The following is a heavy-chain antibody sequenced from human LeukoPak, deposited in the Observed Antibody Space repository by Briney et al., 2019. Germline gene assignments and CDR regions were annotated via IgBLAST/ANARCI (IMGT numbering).Heavy chain of an antibody. CDR3: ARGGCGGDCRTGPYNWFDP. V-gene: IGHV4-59*01. Sequence: SETLSLTCTVSGGSISSYYWSWIRQPPGKGLEWIGYINYSGSTNYNPSLKSRVTISVDTSKNQFSLKLSSVTAADTAVYYCARGGCGGDCRTGPYNWFDPWGQGTLVTVSS. CDR2: INYSGST. D-gene: IGHD2-21*02. CDR1: GGSISSYY. J-gene: IGHJ5*02.